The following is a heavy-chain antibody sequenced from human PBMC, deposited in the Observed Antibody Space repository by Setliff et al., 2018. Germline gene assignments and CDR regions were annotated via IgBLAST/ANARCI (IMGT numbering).Heavy chain of an antibody. CDR2: IYNSGIT. CDR3: AREQWLDPPGYYYMDV. J-gene: IGHJ6*03. D-gene: IGHD6-19*01. V-gene: IGHV4-39*07. Sequence: PSETLSLTCSVSGGSIGSGAYYWHWSRQPPGKGLEWIGYIYNSGITYYNPSLNSRITISVDTSKNQFSLKVTSVTAADMAVYYCAREQWLDPPGYYYMDVWAKGTTVTVSS. CDR1: GGSIGSGAYY.